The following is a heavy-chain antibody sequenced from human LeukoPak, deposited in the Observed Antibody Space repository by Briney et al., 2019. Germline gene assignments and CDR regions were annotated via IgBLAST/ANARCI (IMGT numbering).Heavy chain of an antibody. CDR1: GYTFTNYG. J-gene: IGHJ6*03. CDR2: ISVYNGNT. CDR3: AAWSNVALYYYYMDV. Sequence: GASVKVSCKASGYTFTNYGISWVRQAPGQGLEWMEWISVYNGNTNYAQKLQGRVTMTTDTSTSTAYMELSSLRSEDTAVYYCAAWSNVALYYYYMDVWGKGTTVTVSS. V-gene: IGHV1-18*01. D-gene: IGHD5-12*01.